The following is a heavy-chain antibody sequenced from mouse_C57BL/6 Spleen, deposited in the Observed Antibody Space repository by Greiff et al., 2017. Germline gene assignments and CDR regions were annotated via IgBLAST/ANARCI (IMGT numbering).Heavy chain of an antibody. Sequence: QVQLQQSGPELVKPGASVKISCKASGYAFSSSWMNWVKQRPGKGLEWIGRIYPGDGDTNYNGKFKGKATLTVDKSSSTAYMQRSSLTSGDSAVYFCARGYGYDGYCDYWGQGTTLTVSS. CDR1: GYAFSSSW. V-gene: IGHV1-82*01. J-gene: IGHJ2*01. CDR2: IYPGDGDT. D-gene: IGHD2-2*01. CDR3: ARGYGYDGYCDY.